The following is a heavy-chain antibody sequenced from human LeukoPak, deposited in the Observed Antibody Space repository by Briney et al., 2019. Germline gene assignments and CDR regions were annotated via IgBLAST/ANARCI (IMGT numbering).Heavy chain of an antibody. CDR2: IIPIFGTA. J-gene: IGHJ5*02. CDR1: GGTFSSYA. CDR3: ARLKTRYGDYVWFDP. V-gene: IGHV1-69*05. Sequence: ASVKVSCKASGGTFSSYAISWVRQAPGQGLEWMGRIIPIFGTANYAQKFQGRVTITTDESTSTAYMELSSLRSDDTAVYYCARLKTRYGDYVWFDPWGQGTLVTVSS. D-gene: IGHD4-17*01.